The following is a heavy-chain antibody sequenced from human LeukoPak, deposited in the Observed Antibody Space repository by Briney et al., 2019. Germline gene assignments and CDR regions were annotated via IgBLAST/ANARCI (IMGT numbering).Heavy chain of an antibody. D-gene: IGHD1-14*01. CDR3: ARLTGSKADGMDV. CDR2: IKQDGSDK. J-gene: IGHJ6*02. V-gene: IGHV3-7*01. Sequence: GGSLRLSCAASGFTFSTFWMTWVRQAPGKGLEWVADIKQDGSDKHFVDSVKGRVTISRDNARNSLYLQMNSLRAEDTAVYYCARLTGSKADGMDVWGQGTTVTVSS. CDR1: GFTFSTFW.